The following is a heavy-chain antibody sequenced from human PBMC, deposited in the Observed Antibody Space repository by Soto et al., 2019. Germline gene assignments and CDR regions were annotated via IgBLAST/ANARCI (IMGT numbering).Heavy chain of an antibody. D-gene: IGHD5-18*01. CDR3: ASGIQLWLRRINNGYSG. CDR1: GGTFSTYA. J-gene: IGHJ4*02. V-gene: IGHV1-69*12. CDR2: IIPMFGTA. Sequence: QVQLVQSGAEVKKPESSVKVSCKAPGGTFSTYAISWVRQAPGQGLEWMGGIIPMFGTANYAQRFQDRVTSTADESTNTGYRELSSLRSEDTAVYFCASGIQLWLRRINNGYSGWGQGTLVTVSS.